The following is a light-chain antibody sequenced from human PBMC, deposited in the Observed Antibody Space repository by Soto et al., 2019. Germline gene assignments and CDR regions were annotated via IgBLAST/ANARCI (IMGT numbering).Light chain of an antibody. CDR3: TSWTTSTTMI. CDR2: DVN. Sequence: QSVLTQPASVSGSPGQSITISCTGTSSDIGAYNFVSWYQQQPGKAPQLMLYDVNIRPSGVSNRSSGSKSGNTASLTISGRQAEDEADYYCTSWTTSTTMIFGGGTQLTVL. V-gene: IGLV2-14*03. CDR1: SSDIGAYNF. J-gene: IGLJ2*01.